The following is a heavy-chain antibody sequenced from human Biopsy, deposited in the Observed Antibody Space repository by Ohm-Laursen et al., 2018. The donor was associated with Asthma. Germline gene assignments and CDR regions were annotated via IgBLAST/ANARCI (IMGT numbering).Heavy chain of an antibody. J-gene: IGHJ4*02. CDR3: ARKAGSCISRTCYSLDF. D-gene: IGHD2-2*01. Sequence: SSVKVSCKSLGGTFNTYVIGWVRQAPGQGLEWMGGINSVFGTTTYPQKFQDRVTITADDSTSTVYMELSSLRSEDTAVYYCARKAGSCISRTCYSLDFWGQGTRVTVSS. V-gene: IGHV1-69*01. CDR2: INSVFGTT. CDR1: GGTFNTYV.